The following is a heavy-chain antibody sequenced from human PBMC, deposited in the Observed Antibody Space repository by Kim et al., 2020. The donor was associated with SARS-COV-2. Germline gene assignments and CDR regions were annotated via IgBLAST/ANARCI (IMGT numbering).Heavy chain of an antibody. CDR3: ARGHARTETPWRVVPAAYFDY. D-gene: IGHD2-2*01. V-gene: IGHV4-34*01. J-gene: IGHJ4*02. Sequence: SETLSLTCAVYGGSFSGYYWSWIRQPPGKGLEWIGEINHSGSTNYNPSLKSRVTISVDTSKNQFSLKLSSVTAADTAVYYCARGHARTETPWRVVPAAYFDYWGQGTLVTVSS. CDR1: GGSFSGYY. CDR2: INHSGST.